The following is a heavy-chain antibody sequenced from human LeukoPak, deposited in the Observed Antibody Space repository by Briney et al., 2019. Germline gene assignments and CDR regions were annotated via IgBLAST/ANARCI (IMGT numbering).Heavy chain of an antibody. CDR2: IYPGDSDT. Sequence: GKSLKISCKGSEYSFTNYWIGWVRQMPGKGLEWMGIIYPGDSDTRYSPSFQGQVTISADKSISTAYLQWSSLKASDTAMYFCATYAGSYSKYFQHWGQGTLVTVSS. D-gene: IGHD3-10*01. CDR3: ATYAGSYSKYFQH. V-gene: IGHV5-51*01. CDR1: EYSFTNYW. J-gene: IGHJ1*01.